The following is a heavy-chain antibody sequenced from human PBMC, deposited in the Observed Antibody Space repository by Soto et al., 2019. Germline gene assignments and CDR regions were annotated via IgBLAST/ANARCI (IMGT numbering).Heavy chain of an antibody. Sequence: GGSLRLSCAASGFTFSSYAMSWVRQAPGKGLEWVSSISGSGGSTYYADSVKGRFTISRDNSKNTLYLQMNSLSAEDTAVYFCAKVLTAGGLDYWGQGTLVTVSS. CDR2: ISGSGGST. D-gene: IGHD6-13*01. V-gene: IGHV3-23*01. CDR3: AKVLTAGGLDY. CDR1: GFTFSSYA. J-gene: IGHJ4*02.